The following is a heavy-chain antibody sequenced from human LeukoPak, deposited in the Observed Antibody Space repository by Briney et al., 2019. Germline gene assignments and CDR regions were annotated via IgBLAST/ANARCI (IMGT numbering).Heavy chain of an antibody. Sequence: ASVKVSCKASGYTFTKYDIHWVRQAPGQGLEWMGRINPSDSDTRYAQKFQGRVIMTRDTSTSTVYMELGSLRSEDTALYYCARDQSWNYPPDAFDIWGQGTMVTVSS. CDR3: ARDQSWNYPPDAFDI. J-gene: IGHJ3*02. CDR1: GYTFTKYD. D-gene: IGHD1-7*01. CDR2: INPSDSDT. V-gene: IGHV1-46*01.